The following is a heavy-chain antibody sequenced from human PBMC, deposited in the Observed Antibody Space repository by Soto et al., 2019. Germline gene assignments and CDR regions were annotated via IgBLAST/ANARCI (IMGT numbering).Heavy chain of an antibody. CDR3: ARSGTVSYSPTTFAY. CDR2: IYYSGST. Sequence: QVQLQESGPGLVKPSQTLSLTCTVSGGSISSSGYNSSWIRQHPGKGLEWIGHIYYSGSTYYTPSRKSRVTISVATSKDPFSLKASYVPAADTAVFYCARSGTVSYSPTTFAYWGKGTLGTFSS. V-gene: IGHV4-31*03. CDR1: GGSISSSGYN. D-gene: IGHD3-10*01. J-gene: IGHJ4*02.